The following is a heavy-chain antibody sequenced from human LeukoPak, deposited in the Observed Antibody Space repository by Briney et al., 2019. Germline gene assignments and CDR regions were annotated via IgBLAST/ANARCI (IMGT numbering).Heavy chain of an antibody. CDR1: GYTFTGYY. D-gene: IGHD6-13*01. Sequence: GASVKVSCKASGYTFTGYYMHWVRQAPGQGLEWMGWINPNSGGTNYAQKFQGRVTMTRDTSISTAYMELSRLRSDDTAVYYCARLGGELVPLFDYWGQGTLVTVSS. CDR2: INPNSGGT. V-gene: IGHV1-2*02. CDR3: ARLGGELVPLFDY. J-gene: IGHJ4*02.